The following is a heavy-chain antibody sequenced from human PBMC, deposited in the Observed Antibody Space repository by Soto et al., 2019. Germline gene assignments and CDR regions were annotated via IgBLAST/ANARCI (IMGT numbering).Heavy chain of an antibody. CDR1: GYTFTSYA. J-gene: IGHJ4*02. V-gene: IGHV1-3*01. Sequence: QVQLVQSGAEVKKPGASVKVSCKASGYTFTSYAMHWVRQAPGQRLEWMGWINAGNGNTKYSQKFQGRVSITRDTFARTAYMELSRLRSEDTAVYYCARDLSCSSTSCQRIWGFDYWGQGTLVTVSS. CDR3: ARDLSCSSTSCQRIWGFDY. D-gene: IGHD2-2*01. CDR2: INAGNGNT.